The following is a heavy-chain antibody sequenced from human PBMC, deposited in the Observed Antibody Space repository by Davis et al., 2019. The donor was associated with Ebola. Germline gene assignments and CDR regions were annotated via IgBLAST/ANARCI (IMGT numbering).Heavy chain of an antibody. V-gene: IGHV4-59*01. CDR3: AITTLGGSGSYYSDYYYGMDV. CDR1: GGSISSYY. D-gene: IGHD3-10*01. J-gene: IGHJ6*02. CDR2: IYYSGST. Sequence: MPGGSLRLSCTVSGGSISSYYWSWIRQPPGKGLEWIGYIYYSGSTNYNPSLKSRVTISVDTSKNQFSLKLSSVTAADTAIYYCAITTLGGSGSYYSDYYYGMDVWGQGTTVTVSS.